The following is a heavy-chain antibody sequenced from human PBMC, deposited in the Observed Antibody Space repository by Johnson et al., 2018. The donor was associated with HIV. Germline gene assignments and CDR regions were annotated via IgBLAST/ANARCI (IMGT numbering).Heavy chain of an antibody. Sequence: VQLVESGGGVVQPGRSLRLSCAASGFTFSSYAMHWVRQAPGKGLEWVAVISDDGSNKYYADSVKGRFTISRDNAKNSLYLQMNSLRAEDTAMYYCAKARSLLDYGGFDAFDIWGQGTLVIVSS. CDR2: ISDDGSNK. D-gene: IGHD4-23*01. V-gene: IGHV3-30*04. J-gene: IGHJ3*02. CDR1: GFTFSSYA. CDR3: AKARSLLDYGGFDAFDI.